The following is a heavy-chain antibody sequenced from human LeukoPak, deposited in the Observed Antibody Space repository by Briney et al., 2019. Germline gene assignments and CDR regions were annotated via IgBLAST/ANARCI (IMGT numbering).Heavy chain of an antibody. Sequence: SETLSLICSVSGGSIITSSYYWGWIRQPPGKGLEWIGNVSYSGDSYYNPSLKSRVTISVDTSENQFSLKLTPVTATDTAVYYCAAIEVAPTNYFDYWGQGMLVTVSS. CDR3: AAIEVAPTNYFDY. D-gene: IGHD5-24*01. V-gene: IGHV4-39*01. CDR2: VSYSGDS. J-gene: IGHJ4*02. CDR1: GGSIITSSYY.